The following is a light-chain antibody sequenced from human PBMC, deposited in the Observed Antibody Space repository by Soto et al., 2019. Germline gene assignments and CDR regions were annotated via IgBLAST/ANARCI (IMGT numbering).Light chain of an antibody. CDR3: QQLNSYPLT. V-gene: IGKV1-9*01. Sequence: DIQLTQSPSFLSASVGDRVTITCRASQGISSYLAWYQQKPGKAPKLLIYAASTLQSGVPSRFSGSGSGKEFTLTISSLQPEDFATYYCQQLNSYPLTCGGGTKVEIK. J-gene: IGKJ4*01. CDR2: AAS. CDR1: QGISSY.